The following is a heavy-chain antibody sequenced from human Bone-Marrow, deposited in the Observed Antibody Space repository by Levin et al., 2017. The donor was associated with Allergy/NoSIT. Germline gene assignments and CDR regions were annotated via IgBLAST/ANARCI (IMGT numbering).Heavy chain of an antibody. V-gene: IGHV1-69*06. D-gene: IGHD6-13*01. CDR1: GGTFSSYA. CDR2: IIPIFGTA. Sequence: ASVKVSCKASGGTFSSYAISWVRQAPGQGLEWMGGIIPIFGTANYAQKFQGRVTITADKSTSTAYMELSSLRSEDTAVYYCARARAYSSSWYGMYYGMDVWGQGTTVTVSS. CDR3: ARARAYSSSWYGMYYGMDV. J-gene: IGHJ6*02.